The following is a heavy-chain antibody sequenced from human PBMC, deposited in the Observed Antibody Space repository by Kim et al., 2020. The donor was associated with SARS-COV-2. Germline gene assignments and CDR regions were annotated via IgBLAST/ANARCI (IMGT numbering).Heavy chain of an antibody. CDR2: IWYDGSNK. CDR3: ARGIAVAGIYYYYYGMDV. V-gene: IGHV3-33*01. D-gene: IGHD6-19*01. J-gene: IGHJ6*02. Sequence: GGSLRLSCAASGFTFSSYGMHWVRQAPGKGLEWVAVIWYDGSNKYYADSEKGRFTISRDNSKNTLYLQMNSLRAEDTAVYYCARGIAVAGIYYYYYGMDVWGQGTTVTVSS. CDR1: GFTFSSYG.